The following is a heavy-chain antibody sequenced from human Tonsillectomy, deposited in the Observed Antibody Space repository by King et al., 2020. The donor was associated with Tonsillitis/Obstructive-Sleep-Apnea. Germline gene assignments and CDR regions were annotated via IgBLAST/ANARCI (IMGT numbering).Heavy chain of an antibody. CDR2: ISGYNDNP. CDR1: GYTFPTYG. D-gene: IGHD3-3*01. CDR3: ARLQYYDFFFDP. V-gene: IGHV1-18*01. J-gene: IGHJ5*02. Sequence: VQLVESGAEVKKPGASVKVSCKASGYTFPTYGISWVRQAPGQGLEWMGWISGYNDNPNYAQKFQGRVTMTTDTSTSTAYMELRSLRSDDTAVYYCARLQYYDFFFDPGGQGTLVNVSS.